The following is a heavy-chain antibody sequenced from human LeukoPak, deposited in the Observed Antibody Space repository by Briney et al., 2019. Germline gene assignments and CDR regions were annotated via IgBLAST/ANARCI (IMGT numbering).Heavy chain of an antibody. V-gene: IGHV3-7*01. CDR3: ASDRAFSQFDY. Sequence: GGSLRLSCGASGFSFSTYWMDWVCQAPGKGLEWVASIKEDGSRADYVDSVRGRFTVSRDNTKNSLFLQMNSLRVDDTAVYYCASDRAFSQFDYWGQGTLVTVSS. CDR2: IKEDGSRA. D-gene: IGHD3-10*01. CDR1: GFSFSTYW. J-gene: IGHJ4*02.